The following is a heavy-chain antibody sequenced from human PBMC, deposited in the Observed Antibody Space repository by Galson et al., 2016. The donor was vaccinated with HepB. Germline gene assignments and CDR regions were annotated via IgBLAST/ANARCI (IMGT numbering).Heavy chain of an antibody. V-gene: IGHV1-69*13. CDR3: ARESLGLGYCSGGDCHWYFDI. CDR2: IVPFSGKT. D-gene: IGHD2-15*01. J-gene: IGHJ2*01. Sequence: SVKVSCKASGVTVNSYAFSWLRQAPGQGPEWMGGIVPFSGKTKFAQSFEGSVTITADESTSTAYMELRSLTSDDTATYYCARESLGLGYCSGGDCHWYFDIWGRGTLVTVSS. CDR1: GVTVNSYA.